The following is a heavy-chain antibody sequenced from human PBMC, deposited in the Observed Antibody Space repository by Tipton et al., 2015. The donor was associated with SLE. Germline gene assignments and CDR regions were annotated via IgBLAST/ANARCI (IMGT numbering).Heavy chain of an antibody. CDR3: ARSESYYSALTY. Sequence: TLSLTCTVSGESISSYYWSWIRQSAGKGLEWIGRIHSSGSTNDNPSLKGRVTMSVDSSKNQFSLKVNSVTAADTAVYYCARSESYYSALTYWGQGTLVTVSS. D-gene: IGHD1-26*01. J-gene: IGHJ4*02. CDR2: IHSSGST. V-gene: IGHV4-4*07. CDR1: GESISSYY.